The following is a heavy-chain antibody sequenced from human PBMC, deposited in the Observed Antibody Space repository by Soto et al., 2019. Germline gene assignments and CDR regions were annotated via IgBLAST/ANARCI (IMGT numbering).Heavy chain of an antibody. D-gene: IGHD3-22*01. CDR3: ARFLLMYFYDSSGYYPNHYGMDV. CDR1: GGSISSGDYY. CDR2: IYYSGST. Sequence: SETLSLTCTVSGGSISSGDYYWSWIRQPPGKGLEWIGYIYYSGSTYYNPSLKSRVTISVDTSKNQFSLKLSSVTAADTAVYYCARFLLMYFYDSSGYYPNHYGMDVWGQGTTVTVSS. J-gene: IGHJ6*02. V-gene: IGHV4-30-4*01.